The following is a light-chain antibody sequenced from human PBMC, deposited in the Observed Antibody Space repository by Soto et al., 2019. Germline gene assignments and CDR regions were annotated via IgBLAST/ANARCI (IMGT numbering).Light chain of an antibody. J-gene: IGKJ5*01. CDR2: VAS. Sequence: DIQMTQSPSFVSASVGDRVTITCRASQPISNWLAWYQQKPGKAPKLLIYVASVLHSGVPSRFSGRGAGTEFPLTISSLQPEDFATYYCQQANSFPITFGQWTRLEIK. CDR3: QQANSFPIT. V-gene: IGKV1-12*01. CDR1: QPISNW.